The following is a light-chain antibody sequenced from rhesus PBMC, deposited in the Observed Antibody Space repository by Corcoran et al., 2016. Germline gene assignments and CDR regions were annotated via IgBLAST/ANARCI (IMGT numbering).Light chain of an antibody. CDR3: QEDDSAPRT. CDR2: KSS. CDR1: QAISIC. J-gene: IGKJ1*01. Sequence: DIQMTQSPSSLSASVGDRVTITCRASQAISICLAWYQPKPGKAPKLLLYKSSALESGVPSRFSGSGSGTEVTHTIGKLPPEDFATYYGQEDDSAPRTFGQGTKVEIK. V-gene: IGKV1-21*01.